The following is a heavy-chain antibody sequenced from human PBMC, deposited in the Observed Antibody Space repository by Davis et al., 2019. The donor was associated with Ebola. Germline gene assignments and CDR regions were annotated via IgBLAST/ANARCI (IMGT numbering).Heavy chain of an antibody. CDR1: GGFISTSNW. Sequence: MPSETLSLTCTVSGGFISTSNWWNWVRQSPGKGLEWIGEVYPTGATNYNPSLKSRVTMSLDKSKNQFSLRLSSVTAADTAVYYCARGNPYCVRTSCYTGYFDPWGQGTLVTVSS. D-gene: IGHD2-2*01. CDR2: VYPTGAT. J-gene: IGHJ5*01. CDR3: ARGNPYCVRTSCYTGYFDP. V-gene: IGHV4-4*02.